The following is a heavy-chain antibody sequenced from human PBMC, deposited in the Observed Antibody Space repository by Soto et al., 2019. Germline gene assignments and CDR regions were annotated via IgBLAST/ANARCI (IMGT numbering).Heavy chain of an antibody. V-gene: IGHV3-9*01. CDR3: AKGGYNWNSYLHY. Sequence: DVQLVESGGGLVQPGRSLRLSCAASGFTFDDYAMHWVRQAPGKGLEWVSGISWNSGNIDYADSVKGRFTISRDNAKNSLYLQMNSLRAEDTALYYCAKGGYNWNSYLHYWGQGTLVTVSS. J-gene: IGHJ4*02. D-gene: IGHD1-7*01. CDR1: GFTFDDYA. CDR2: ISWNSGNI.